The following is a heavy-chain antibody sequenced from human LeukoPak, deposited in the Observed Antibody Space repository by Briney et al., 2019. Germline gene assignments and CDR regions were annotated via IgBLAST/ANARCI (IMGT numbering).Heavy chain of an antibody. CDR3: ARDPQGGYSGYDFDY. V-gene: IGHV3-21*01. J-gene: IGHJ4*02. Sequence: GGSLRLSCAASGFTFSSYSMNWVRQAPGKGLEWVSSISSSSSYIYYADSVKGRSTISRDNAKNSLYLQMNSLRAEDTAVYYCARDPQGGYSGYDFDYWGQGTLVTVSS. CDR1: GFTFSSYS. D-gene: IGHD5-12*01. CDR2: ISSSSSYI.